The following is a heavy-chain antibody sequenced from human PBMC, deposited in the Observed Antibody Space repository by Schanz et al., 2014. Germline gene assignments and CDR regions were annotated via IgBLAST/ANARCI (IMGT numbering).Heavy chain of an antibody. Sequence: EVHLVESGGGLVKRGGSLRLSCAASGFTISSYSMNWVRQAPGKGLEWVSSISSSGSYIYYADSVKGRFSISRDNAKNSLSLQMNRLRVEDTAVYYCASGVHVSSLQKGLQFWGRGTLVIVSS. J-gene: IGHJ1*01. D-gene: IGHD3-10*01. CDR3: ASGVHVSSLQKGLQF. CDR1: GFTISSYS. V-gene: IGHV3-21*01. CDR2: ISSSGSYI.